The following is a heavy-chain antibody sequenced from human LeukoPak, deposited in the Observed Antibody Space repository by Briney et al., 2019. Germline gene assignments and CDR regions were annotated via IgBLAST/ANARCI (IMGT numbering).Heavy chain of an antibody. D-gene: IGHD4-17*01. V-gene: IGHV3-7*01. CDR2: INQDGGQK. CDR3: ATNTRAYAVLLAY. Sequence: GGSLRLSCAASGFTFSSSWMIWARQAPGKGLEWVANINQDGGQKYYLDSVKGRFTISRDNADNTLYLQMDGLRAEDTAVYYCATNTRAYAVLLAYWGQGTLVTVSS. J-gene: IGHJ4*02. CDR1: GFTFSSSW.